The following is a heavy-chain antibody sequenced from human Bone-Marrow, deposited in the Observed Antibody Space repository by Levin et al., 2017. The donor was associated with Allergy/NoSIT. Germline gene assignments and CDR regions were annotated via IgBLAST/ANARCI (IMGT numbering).Heavy chain of an antibody. CDR1: GFTFSLSS. CDR3: ARTEGFNYFDP. Sequence: GESLKISCAASGFTFSLSSMNWVRQAPGRGLEWISYISSTGDVIYYADSVQGRFTISRDNANNSLYLQMNSLRVEDTALYYCARTEGFNYFDPWGQGAQVTVSS. J-gene: IGHJ5*02. V-gene: IGHV3-48*03. CDR2: ISSTGDVI.